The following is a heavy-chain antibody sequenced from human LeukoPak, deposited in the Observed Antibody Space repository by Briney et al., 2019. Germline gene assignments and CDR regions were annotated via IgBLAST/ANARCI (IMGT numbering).Heavy chain of an antibody. CDR2: IIPIFGTI. Sequence: GASVKVSCKASGGTFSSYAMSRVRQAPGQGLEWMGGIIPIFGTINYAQKFQGRVTITADESTSTAYMELSSLRSEDTAVYYCARERPLASGYYYDYWGQGTLVTVSS. D-gene: IGHD3-22*01. CDR1: GGTFSSYA. CDR3: ARERPLASGYYYDY. J-gene: IGHJ4*02. V-gene: IGHV1-69*13.